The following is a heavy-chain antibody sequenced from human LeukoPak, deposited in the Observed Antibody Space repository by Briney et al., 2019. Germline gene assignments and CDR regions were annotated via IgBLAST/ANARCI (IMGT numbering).Heavy chain of an antibody. CDR1: GFTFSSYG. J-gene: IGHJ5*02. CDR3: ARDSRRYCSSTSCSPGWFDP. Sequence: PGGSLRLSCAASGFTFSSYGMHWVRQARDKGLEWVAVIWYDGSNKYYADSVKGRFTISRDNSKNTLYLQMNSLRAEDTAVYYCARDSRRYCSSTSCSPGWFDPWGQGTLVTVSS. D-gene: IGHD2-2*01. CDR2: IWYDGSNK. V-gene: IGHV3-33*01.